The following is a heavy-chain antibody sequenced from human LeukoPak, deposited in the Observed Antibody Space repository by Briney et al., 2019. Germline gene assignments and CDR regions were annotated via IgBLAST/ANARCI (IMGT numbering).Heavy chain of an antibody. CDR1: GGSISSGGYY. CDR2: IYYSGST. Sequence: PSETLSLTCTVSGGSISSGGYYWSWIRQHPGKGLEWIGYIYYSGSTYYNPSLKSRVTISVDTSKNQFSLKLSSVTAADTAVYCCARVTIASVAATHYYYGMDVWGQGTTVTVSS. V-gene: IGHV4-31*03. D-gene: IGHD2-15*01. J-gene: IGHJ6*02. CDR3: ARVTIASVAATHYYYGMDV.